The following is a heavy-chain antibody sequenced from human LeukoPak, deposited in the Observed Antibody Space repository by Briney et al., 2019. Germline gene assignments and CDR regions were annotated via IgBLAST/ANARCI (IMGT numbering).Heavy chain of an antibody. J-gene: IGHJ6*03. D-gene: IGHD2-8*01. CDR1: GYTFTSYG. V-gene: IGHV1-18*01. CDR2: ISAYNGNT. CDR3: ARVGYCTNGVCSPLYYYMDV. Sequence: ASVKVSCKASGYTFTSYGISWVRQAPGQGLEWMGWISAYNGNTNYAQKLQGRVTMTTDPSTSTAYMELRSLRSDDTAVYYCARVGYCTNGVCSPLYYYMDVWGKGTTVTVSS.